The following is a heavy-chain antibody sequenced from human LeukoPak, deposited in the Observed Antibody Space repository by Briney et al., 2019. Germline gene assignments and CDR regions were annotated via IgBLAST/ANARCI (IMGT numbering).Heavy chain of an antibody. CDR1: GFTFSSYS. J-gene: IGHJ4*02. D-gene: IGHD3-22*01. V-gene: IGHV3-48*01. CDR2: ISSSSSTI. CDR3: ARAPYYYDSSSYPNYFDY. Sequence: GGSLRLSCAASGFTFSSYSMNWVRQAPGKGLEWVSYISSSSSTIYYADSVKGRFTISRDNAKNSLYLQMNSLRAEDTAVYYCARAPYYYDSSSYPNYFDYWGQGTLVTVSS.